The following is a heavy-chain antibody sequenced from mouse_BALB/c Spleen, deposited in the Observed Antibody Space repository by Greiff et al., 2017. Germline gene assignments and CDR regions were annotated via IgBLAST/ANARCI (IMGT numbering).Heavy chain of an antibody. CDR1: GYSITSGYY. CDR2: ISYDGSN. J-gene: IGHJ3*01. Sequence: DVQLQESGPGLVKPSQSLSLTCSVTGYSITSGYYWNWIRQFPGNKLEWMGYISYDGSNNYNPSLKNRISITRDTSKNQFFLKLNSVTTEDTATYYCARDRGNDGYYAWFAYWGQGTLVTVSA. CDR3: ARDRGNDGYYAWFAY. D-gene: IGHD2-3*01. V-gene: IGHV3-6*02.